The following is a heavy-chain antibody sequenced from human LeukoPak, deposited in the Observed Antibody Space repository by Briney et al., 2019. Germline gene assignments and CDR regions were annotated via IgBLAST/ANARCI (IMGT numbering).Heavy chain of an antibody. CDR1: GYNFYRYT. CDR3: ARVSDTSMVTPGFDS. CDR2: VSTSNGDT. Sequence: WASVKVSCKTSGYNFYRYTITWVRQAPGQGLEWMGWVSTSNGDTNYAEKFQGRVTMTTETVTKTAYMELRRLRSGDTAMYFCARVSDTSMVTPGFDSWGQGTLVTVSS. D-gene: IGHD5-18*01. V-gene: IGHV1-18*01. J-gene: IGHJ4*02.